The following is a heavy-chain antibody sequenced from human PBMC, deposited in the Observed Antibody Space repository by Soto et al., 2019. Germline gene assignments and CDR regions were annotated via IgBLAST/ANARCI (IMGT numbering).Heavy chain of an antibody. Sequence: ASGTLSLTCTVSGGSISSYYWSWIRQPPGKGLEWIGYIYYSGSTNYNPSLKSRVTISVDTSKNQFSLKLSSVTAADTAVYYCARGSSYCDCDCYIGYFDFSGQGTPVTVSS. CDR3: ARGSSYCDCDCYIGYFDF. J-gene: IGHJ4*02. V-gene: IGHV4-59*08. CDR1: GGSISSYY. D-gene: IGHD2-21*01. CDR2: IYYSGST.